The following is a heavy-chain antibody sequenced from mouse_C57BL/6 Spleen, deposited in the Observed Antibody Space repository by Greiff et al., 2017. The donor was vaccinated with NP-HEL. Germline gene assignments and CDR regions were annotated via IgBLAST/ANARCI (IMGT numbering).Heavy chain of an antibody. CDR2: IYPSDSET. D-gene: IGHD1-1*01. J-gene: IGHJ2*01. V-gene: IGHV1-61*01. CDR3: ARGDYYGSSYGY. Sequence: QVQLQQPGAELVRPGSSVKLSCKASGYTFTSYWMDWVKQRPGQGLEWIGNIYPSDSETHYNQKFKDKATLTVDKSSNTAYMQLSSLTSEDSAVYYCARGDYYGSSYGYWGQGTTLTVSS. CDR1: GYTFTSYW.